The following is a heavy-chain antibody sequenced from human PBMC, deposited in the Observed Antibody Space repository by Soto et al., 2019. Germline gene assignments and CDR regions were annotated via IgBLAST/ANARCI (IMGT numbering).Heavy chain of an antibody. Sequence: GGSLRLSCAASGFTFRSYNMNWVRQAPGKGLDWVSYISSSSSTIYYADSVKGRFTISRGNAKNSLYLQMNSLRDDDTAMYYCARGGTIAVTTIGDYWGQGTLVTVSS. J-gene: IGHJ4*01. CDR2: ISSSSSTI. V-gene: IGHV3-48*02. CDR1: GFTFRSYN. D-gene: IGHD5-12*01. CDR3: ARGGTIAVTTIGDY.